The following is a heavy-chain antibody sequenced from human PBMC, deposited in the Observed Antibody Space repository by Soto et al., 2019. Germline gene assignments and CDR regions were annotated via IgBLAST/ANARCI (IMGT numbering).Heavy chain of an antibody. CDR3: ARAGALAAAGLYDY. CDR1: GYTFTSYD. D-gene: IGHD6-13*01. CDR2: MNPNSGNT. Sequence: GASVKVSCKASGYTFTSYDINWVRQATGQGLEWIGWMNPNSGNTGYAQKFQGRVTMTTDTSTSTAYMELRSLRSDDTAVYYCARAGALAAAGLYDYWGQGTLVTVSS. J-gene: IGHJ4*02. V-gene: IGHV1-8*01.